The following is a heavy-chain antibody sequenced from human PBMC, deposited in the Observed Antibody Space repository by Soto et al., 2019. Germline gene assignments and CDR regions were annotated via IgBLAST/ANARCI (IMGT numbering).Heavy chain of an antibody. Sequence: SETLSLTCAGSGGSISSGGYSWSWIRQPPGKGLEWIGEIYHGGSTNYNPSLKSRATISLDKSNNQFSLSLSFVTAADTALYYCATKTVAVAGLDWGHGTPVTVS. D-gene: IGHD6-13*01. CDR2: IYHGGST. V-gene: IGHV4-30-2*01. J-gene: IGHJ4*01. CDR1: GGSISSGGYS. CDR3: ATKTVAVAGLD.